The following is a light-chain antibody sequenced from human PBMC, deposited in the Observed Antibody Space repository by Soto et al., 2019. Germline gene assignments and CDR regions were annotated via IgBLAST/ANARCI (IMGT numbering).Light chain of an antibody. J-gene: IGLJ1*01. CDR2: NVS. CDR1: YSDVGAFNF. CDR3: NSYTTSRTYV. V-gene: IGLV2-14*01. Sequence: QPALTQPASVSGSPGQSITISCTGTYSDVGAFNFVTWYQQHPGKAPKLIICNVSERPSGVSNRFSGSKSGNTASLTIAGLQAEDEADYYCNSYTTSRTYVFGTGTKVTVL.